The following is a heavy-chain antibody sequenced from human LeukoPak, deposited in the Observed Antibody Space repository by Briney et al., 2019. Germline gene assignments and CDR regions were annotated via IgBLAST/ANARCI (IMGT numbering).Heavy chain of an antibody. V-gene: IGHV3-48*01. D-gene: IGHD2-2*01. J-gene: IGHJ5*02. CDR2: ISSSSSAL. CDR3: ARGIGSIVVVPAANRGNWFDP. Sequence: PGGSLRLSCAASGFTFSSYAMSWVRQAPGKGLEWVSYISSSSSALYYADSVKGRFTISRDNAKKSLYLQMNSLRAEDTAVYYCARGIGSIVVVPAANRGNWFDPWGQGTLVTVSS. CDR1: GFTFSSYA.